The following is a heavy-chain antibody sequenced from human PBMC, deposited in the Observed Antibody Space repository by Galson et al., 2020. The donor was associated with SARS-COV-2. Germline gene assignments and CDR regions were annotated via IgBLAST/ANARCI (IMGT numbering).Heavy chain of an antibody. Sequence: SQASETLSLTCAVNGGSFIGYYCSWIRQTPGRGLEWIGEISDGGRINYNPSLKSRVTMAVDTSKKQFSLRLSTVTAADTAVYYCAGRSVAPITSWFDPWGQGILVSVSS. D-gene: IGHD6-19*01. V-gene: IGHV4-34*01. J-gene: IGHJ5*02. CDR2: ISDGGRI. CDR3: AGRSVAPITSWFDP. CDR1: GGSFIGYY.